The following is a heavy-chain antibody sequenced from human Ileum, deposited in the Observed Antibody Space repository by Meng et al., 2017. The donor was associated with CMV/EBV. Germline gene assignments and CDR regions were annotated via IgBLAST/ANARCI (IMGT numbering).Heavy chain of an antibody. CDR3: AKDGAGDWWNGLHM. Sequence: ASVKVSCKASGYTFTSYGISWVRQAPGQGLEWMGWISAYNGNTNYAQKLQGRVTMTTDTSTSTAYMELRSLRSDDTAVYYCAKDGAGDWWNGLHMRGQGTMVTVSS. D-gene: IGHD2-21*01. CDR1: GYTFTSYG. J-gene: IGHJ3*01. CDR2: ISAYNGNT. V-gene: IGHV1-18*01.